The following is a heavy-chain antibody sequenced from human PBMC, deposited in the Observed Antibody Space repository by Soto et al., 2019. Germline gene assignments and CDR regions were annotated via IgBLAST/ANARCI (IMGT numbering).Heavy chain of an antibody. D-gene: IGHD6-19*01. V-gene: IGHV3-23*01. CDR2: INNSGGNT. CDR1: GFTFSSYA. Sequence: GGSLSLSCAASGFTFSSYAMSWVRQTPGKGLEWVSTINNSGGNTYYADSVKGRFTISRDNSKNTLYLQMNSLRAEDTAVYYCAIHQRDSSAYYSYFDFWGQGTLVTVSS. CDR3: AIHQRDSSAYYSYFDF. J-gene: IGHJ4*02.